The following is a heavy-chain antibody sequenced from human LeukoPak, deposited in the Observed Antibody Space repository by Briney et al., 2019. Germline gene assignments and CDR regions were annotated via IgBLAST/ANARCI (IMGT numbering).Heavy chain of an antibody. CDR2: IYYSGST. Sequence: TSETLSLTCTVSGGSISSSSYYWGWIRQPPGKGLEWIGSIYYSGSTYYNPSLKSRVTISVDTSKNQFSLKLSSVTAADTAVYYCATLSSSWTSIYYYYYMDVWGKGTTVTISS. CDR3: ATLSSSWTSIYYYYYMDV. D-gene: IGHD6-13*01. J-gene: IGHJ6*03. CDR1: GGSISSSSYY. V-gene: IGHV4-39*01.